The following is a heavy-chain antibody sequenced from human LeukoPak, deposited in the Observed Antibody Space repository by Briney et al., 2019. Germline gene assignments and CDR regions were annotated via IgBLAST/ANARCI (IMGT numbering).Heavy chain of an antibody. CDR3: AKVTDSRRGSFDY. CDR1: GFTFSSYA. D-gene: IGHD6-13*01. Sequence: GGSLRLSCAASGFTFSSYAMHWVRQAPGKGLEWVAVISYDGSNKYYADSVKGRFTISRDNSKNTLYLQMNSLRAEDTAVYYCAKVTDSRRGSFDYWGQGTLVTVSS. CDR2: ISYDGSNK. V-gene: IGHV3-30-3*01. J-gene: IGHJ4*02.